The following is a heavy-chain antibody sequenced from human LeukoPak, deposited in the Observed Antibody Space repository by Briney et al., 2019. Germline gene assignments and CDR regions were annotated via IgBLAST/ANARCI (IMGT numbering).Heavy chain of an antibody. CDR3: ARRDNWNGGGKFDY. V-gene: IGHV5-51*01. J-gene: IGHJ4*02. CDR2: IYPGDSDT. CDR1: GYSFTSYW. Sequence: GESLKISCKGSGYSFTSYWIGWVRQMPGKGLEWMGVIYPGDSDTTYSPSFQGQVSISADKSISTAYLQWSSLKASDTAMYFCARRDNWNGGGKFDYWGQGTLVTVSS. D-gene: IGHD1-20*01.